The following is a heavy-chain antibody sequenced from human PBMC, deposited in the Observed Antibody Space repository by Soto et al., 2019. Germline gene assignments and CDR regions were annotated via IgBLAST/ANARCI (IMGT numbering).Heavy chain of an antibody. Sequence: PSETLSLTCTVSGGSISSYYWSWIRQPPGKGLEWIGYIYYSGSTNYNPSLKSRVTISVDTSKNQFSLKLSSVTAADTAVYYCERERAGSNSWYHDYWGQGTLVTVSS. D-gene: IGHD6-13*01. CDR2: IYYSGST. CDR1: GGSISSYY. J-gene: IGHJ4*02. V-gene: IGHV4-59*12. CDR3: ERERAGSNSWYHDY.